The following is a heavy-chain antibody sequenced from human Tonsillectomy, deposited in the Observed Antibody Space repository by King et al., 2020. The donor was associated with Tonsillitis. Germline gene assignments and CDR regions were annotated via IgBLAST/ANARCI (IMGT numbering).Heavy chain of an antibody. CDR1: GYTFTSYY. D-gene: IGHD3-10*01. Sequence: QLVQSGAEVKKPGASVKVYCKASGYTFTSYYMHWVRQAPGQGLEWMGIIKPSGGSTTYAQKFQGRVTMTRDTSTSTVYMELSSLRSEDTAVYYCARETGSRDAFDIWGQGTMVTVSS. V-gene: IGHV1-46*01. CDR2: IKPSGGST. J-gene: IGHJ3*02. CDR3: ARETGSRDAFDI.